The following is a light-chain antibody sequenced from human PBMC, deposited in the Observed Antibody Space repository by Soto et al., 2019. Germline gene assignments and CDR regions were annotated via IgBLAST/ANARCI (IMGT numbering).Light chain of an antibody. CDR1: QSISSS. CDR3: QQYNTYWT. V-gene: IGKV1-5*03. Sequence: DIQMTQSPSTLSASVGDRVTITCRASQSISSSLAWYQQKPGKAPKLLIYKASSLDSGVPSRFSGSGSGIDFTLTISSLQPDDSATYYCQQYNTYWTFGQGTKVEIK. CDR2: KAS. J-gene: IGKJ1*01.